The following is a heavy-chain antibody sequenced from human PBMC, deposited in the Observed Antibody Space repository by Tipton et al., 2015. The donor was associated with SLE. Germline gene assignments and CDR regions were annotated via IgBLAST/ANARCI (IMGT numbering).Heavy chain of an antibody. CDR3: VRDRITEDYDRFFDH. J-gene: IGHJ4*02. CDR2: IWYDESNR. Sequence: SLRLSCAASGFTFSNYGMHWVRQAPGKGLERVAVIWYDESNRFYADSVKGRFTISRDNSKNTLYLQMNSLRVEDTAVYYCVRDRITEDYDRFFDHWGQGTVVSVSS. D-gene: IGHD1-14*01. CDR1: GFTFSNYG. V-gene: IGHV3-33*01.